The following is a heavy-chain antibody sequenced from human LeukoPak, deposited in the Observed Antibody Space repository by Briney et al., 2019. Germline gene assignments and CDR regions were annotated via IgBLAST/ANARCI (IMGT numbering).Heavy chain of an antibody. CDR1: GGSISTYY. J-gene: IGHJ3*02. CDR2: IHHSGST. Sequence: SETLSLTCTVSGGSISTYYWTWIRQPPGKGLEWIGYIHHSGSTRNNPSLKSRVTISVDTSKNQFSLMLTSVTAADTAMYFCAREEAGGVRYDIWGQGTMVTVSS. V-gene: IGHV4-59*01. CDR3: AREEAGGVRYDI. D-gene: IGHD2-21*02.